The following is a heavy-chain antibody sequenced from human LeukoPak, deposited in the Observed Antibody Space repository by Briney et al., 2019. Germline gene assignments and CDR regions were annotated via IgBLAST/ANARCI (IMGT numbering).Heavy chain of an antibody. CDR3: ARVMGASWFFYLDV. CDR2: IFHRGIP. J-gene: IGHJ6*04. CDR1: DTSISNNW. D-gene: IGHD3-16*02. Sequence: SGTLSLTCDVSDTSISNNWWSWVRQSPGKGLEWIGEIFHRGIPNYNPSLKSRVTMSIDTSKNQLSLNVNSVTAADTAVYYCARVMGASWFFYLDVWGKGTTVTVSS. V-gene: IGHV4-4*02.